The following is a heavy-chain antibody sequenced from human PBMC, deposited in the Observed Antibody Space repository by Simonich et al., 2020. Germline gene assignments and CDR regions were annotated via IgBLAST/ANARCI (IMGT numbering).Heavy chain of an antibody. V-gene: IGHV3-7*01. J-gene: IGHJ4*02. Sequence: EVQLVESGGGLVQPGGSLRLSCAASGFTFSSYWMSWVRQAPGKGLECVDNIKQDESEKYYVDSEKGRFTISRDNAKNSLYLQMNSLRAEDTAVYYCARDREVYGSGSYYNYWGQGNLVTVSS. D-gene: IGHD3-10*01. CDR1: GFTFSSYW. CDR2: IKQDESEK. CDR3: ARDREVYGSGSYYNY.